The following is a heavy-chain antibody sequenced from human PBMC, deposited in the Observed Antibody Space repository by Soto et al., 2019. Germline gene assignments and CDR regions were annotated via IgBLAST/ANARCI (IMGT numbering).Heavy chain of an antibody. CDR2: IRPHNGDT. D-gene: IGHD6-19*01. CDR3: ARVRSGWYHF. Sequence: QVQLVQSAAEVGKPGASVKVSCKASGYTFTTIRLSWVRQAPGQGLEWMGWIRPHNGDTQYAQKFQGRVTMTADTSTTTAYMEVRSLRPDETAVSYCARVRSGWYHFWVQGTLITFSS. CDR1: GYTFTTIR. J-gene: IGHJ4*02. V-gene: IGHV1-18*01.